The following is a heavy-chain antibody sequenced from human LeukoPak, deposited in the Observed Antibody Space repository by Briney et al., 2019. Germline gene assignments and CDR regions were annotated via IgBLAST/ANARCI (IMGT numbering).Heavy chain of an antibody. D-gene: IGHD2-15*01. Sequence: PGGSLRLSCAASGFTFSSYAMSWVRQAPGKGLEWVSAISGSGGSTYYVDSVKGRFTISRDNSKNALCLQMNSLRAGDTAVYYCARGALGYCSGGSCYSMDVWGQGTTVTVSS. CDR1: GFTFSSYA. CDR3: ARGALGYCSGGSCYSMDV. V-gene: IGHV3-23*01. CDR2: ISGSGGST. J-gene: IGHJ6*02.